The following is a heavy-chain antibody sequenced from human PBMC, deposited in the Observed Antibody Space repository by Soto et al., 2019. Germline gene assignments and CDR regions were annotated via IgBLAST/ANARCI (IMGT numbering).Heavy chain of an antibody. D-gene: IGHD6-6*01. J-gene: IGHJ4*02. CDR2: IYYRGTT. CDR1: GFSFSSSNW. V-gene: IGHV4-28*01. CDR3: TITRGDPQLPGLDY. Sequence: QVQLQESGPGLVKPSDTLSLTCAVSGFSFSSSNWWGWIRQPPGKGLEWIGDIYYRGTTYYNPSLKSRVTLSVDTSKNQFSLRLNSVTAVDTAVYYCTITRGDPQLPGLDYWAQGTLVTVSS.